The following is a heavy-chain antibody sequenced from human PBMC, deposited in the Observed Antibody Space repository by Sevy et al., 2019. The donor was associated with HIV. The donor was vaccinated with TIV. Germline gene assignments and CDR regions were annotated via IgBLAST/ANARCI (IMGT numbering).Heavy chain of an antibody. J-gene: IGHJ5*02. CDR1: GFTFSSYA. V-gene: IGHV3-23*01. Sequence: GGPLRLSCAASGFTFSSYAMSWVRQAPGKGLEWVSAISGSGGSTYYADSVKGRFTISRDNSKNTLYLQMNSLRAEDTAVYYCANSKGPLGSSSVGWFDPWGQGTLVTVSS. D-gene: IGHD6-6*01. CDR3: ANSKGPLGSSSVGWFDP. CDR2: ISGSGGST.